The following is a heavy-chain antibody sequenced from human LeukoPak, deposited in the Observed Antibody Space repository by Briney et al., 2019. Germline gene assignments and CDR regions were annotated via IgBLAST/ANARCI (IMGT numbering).Heavy chain of an antibody. D-gene: IGHD6-13*01. CDR2: IYHSGST. Sequence: PSETLSLTCAVSGYPISSGYYWGWIRQPPGKGLKWIGSIYHSGSTYYNPSLKSRVTISVDTSKNQFSLKLNSVTAADTAVYYCARWIAAAGYFDYWGQGTLVTVSS. CDR3: ARWIAAAGYFDY. V-gene: IGHV4-38-2*01. CDR1: GYPISSGYY. J-gene: IGHJ4*02.